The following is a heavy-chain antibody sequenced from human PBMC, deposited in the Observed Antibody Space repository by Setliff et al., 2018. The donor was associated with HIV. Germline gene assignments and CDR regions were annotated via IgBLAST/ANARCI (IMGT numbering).Heavy chain of an antibody. CDR3: VRDIGFNLYDH. Sequence: TGGSLRLSCAAPGFTFDDYAVTWVRQAPGKGLDYVSAISGSGTTTYYADSVKGRFTISRDNAKNTLYLQMSSLRAEDRAVYYCVRDIGFNLYDHWGQGTLVTVSS. CDR2: ISGSGTTT. V-gene: IGHV3-23*01. D-gene: IGHD2-2*02. CDR1: GFTFDDYA. J-gene: IGHJ4*02.